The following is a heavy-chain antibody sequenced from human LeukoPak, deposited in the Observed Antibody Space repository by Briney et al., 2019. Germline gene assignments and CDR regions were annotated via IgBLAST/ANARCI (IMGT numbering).Heavy chain of an antibody. V-gene: IGHV3-23*01. CDR3: ARVGSSGTYGAFDI. CDR2: ISGSGGST. D-gene: IGHD3-22*01. Sequence: PGGTLRPSCAASGFTFSSYGMSWVRQAPGKGLEWVSAISGSGGSTYYADSVKGRFTISRDNSKNTLYLQMNSLRAEDTAVYYCARVGSSGTYGAFDIWGQGTMVTVSS. CDR1: GFTFSSYG. J-gene: IGHJ3*02.